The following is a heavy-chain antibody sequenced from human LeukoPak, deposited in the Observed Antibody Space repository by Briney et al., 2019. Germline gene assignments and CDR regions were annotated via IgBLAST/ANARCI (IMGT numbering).Heavy chain of an antibody. CDR3: ARWFWRKPTGIAAAGTLDYFDY. J-gene: IGHJ4*02. D-gene: IGHD6-13*01. Sequence: ASVKVSCKASGYTFTSYSIDWVRQAPGQGLEWMGWINTYNGNTNYAQKLQGRVTMTTDTSTSTAYMELRSLRSDDTAVYYCARWFWRKPTGIAAAGTLDYFDYWGQGTLVTVSS. V-gene: IGHV1-18*01. CDR1: GYTFTSYS. CDR2: INTYNGNT.